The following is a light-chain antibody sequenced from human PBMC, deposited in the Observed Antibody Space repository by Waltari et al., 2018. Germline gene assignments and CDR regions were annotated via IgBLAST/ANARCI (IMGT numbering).Light chain of an antibody. V-gene: IGLV3-1*01. J-gene: IGLJ2*01. CDR2: QNS. Sequence: SYEQTQPTSVPVSSGQPATMICSGNRSGAQYTCWYQQKPGQSPVLVIYQNSKRPSGIPDRFSGSNSGNTATLTISGTQAMDEADYYCQAWDSTTVIFGGGTKLTVL. CDR3: QAWDSTTVI. CDR1: RSGAQY.